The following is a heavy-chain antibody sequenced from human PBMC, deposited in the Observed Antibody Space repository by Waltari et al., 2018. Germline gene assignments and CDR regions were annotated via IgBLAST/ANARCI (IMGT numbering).Heavy chain of an antibody. Sequence: QVQLVESGGGLVGPGGSLRLSCAASGFTVSDYYMTWIRQAPGKGLEWVAYNADSNAMYYADSVKGRFTMSRDNAKNSLHLQMDSLRAEDAGVYYCARDEYSYSYWGQGTLVTVSS. V-gene: IGHV3-11*01. J-gene: IGHJ4*02. D-gene: IGHD5-18*01. CDR3: ARDEYSYSY. CDR2: NADSNAM. CDR1: GFTVSDYY.